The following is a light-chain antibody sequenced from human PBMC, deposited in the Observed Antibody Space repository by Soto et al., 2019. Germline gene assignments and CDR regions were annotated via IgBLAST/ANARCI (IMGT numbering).Light chain of an antibody. Sequence: IVLPQSPATLSLSPGERAPLPCRASQSVSSYLAWYQQKPGQAPRLLIYDASNRATGIPARFSGSGSGTDFTLTISSLEPEDFAVYYCQQRSNWQGTFGQGTKVDI. V-gene: IGKV3-11*01. CDR1: QSVSSY. CDR3: QQRSNWQGT. CDR2: DAS. J-gene: IGKJ1*01.